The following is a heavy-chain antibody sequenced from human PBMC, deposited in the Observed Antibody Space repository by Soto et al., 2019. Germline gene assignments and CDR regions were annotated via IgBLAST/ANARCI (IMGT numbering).Heavy chain of an antibody. Sequence: PSETLSLTCTVSGGSISSSSYYWGWIRQPPGKGLEWIGSIYYSGSTYYNPSLKSRVTLSVDTSKNQFSLKLSSVTAADTAVYYCARGGGSYFYYYYYGMDVWGQGTTVTVSS. V-gene: IGHV4-39*01. CDR2: IYYSGST. J-gene: IGHJ6*02. CDR1: GGSISSSSYY. D-gene: IGHD1-26*01. CDR3: ARGGGSYFYYYYYGMDV.